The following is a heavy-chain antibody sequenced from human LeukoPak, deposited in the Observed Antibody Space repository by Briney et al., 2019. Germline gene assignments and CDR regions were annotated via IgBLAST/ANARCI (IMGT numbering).Heavy chain of an antibody. CDR2: ISGSGGST. D-gene: IGHD4/OR15-4a*01. J-gene: IGHJ1*01. Sequence: GGSLRLSCAASGFTFDISAMNGVRQAPGKGLEWVSAISGSGGSTYYADSVKGRFTISRDNSKNTVYLQINSLRAEDTAVYYCAKDLGAYRLFQNWGEGALVTVSS. V-gene: IGHV3-23*01. CDR3: AKDLGAYRLFQN. CDR1: GFTFDISA.